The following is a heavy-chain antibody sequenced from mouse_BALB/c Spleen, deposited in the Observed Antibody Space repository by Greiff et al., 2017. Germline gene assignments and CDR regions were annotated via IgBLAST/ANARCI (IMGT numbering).Heavy chain of an antibody. J-gene: IGHJ2*01. D-gene: IGHD2-10*02. Sequence: VQLQQSGPGLVKPSQSLSLTCTVTGYSITSDYAWNWIRQFPGNKLEWMGYISYSGSTSYNPSLKSRISITRDTSKNQFFLQLNSVTTEDTATYYCARLEYGKGDYWGQGTTLTVSS. CDR3: ARLEYGKGDY. CDR1: GYSITSDYA. V-gene: IGHV3-2*02. CDR2: ISYSGST.